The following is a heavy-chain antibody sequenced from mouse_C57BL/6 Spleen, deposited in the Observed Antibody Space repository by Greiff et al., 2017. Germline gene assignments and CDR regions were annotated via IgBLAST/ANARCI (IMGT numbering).Heavy chain of an antibody. J-gene: IGHJ4*01. CDR3: ASYYYGSSLYAMDY. CDR2: INPGSGGT. Sequence: VQLQQSGAELVRPGTSVKVSCKASGYAFTNYLIEWVKQRPGQGLEWIGVINPGSGGTNYNEKFKGKATLTADKSSSTAYMQLSSLTSEDSAVYFCASYYYGSSLYAMDYWGQGTSVTVSS. CDR1: GYAFTNYL. V-gene: IGHV1-54*01. D-gene: IGHD1-1*01.